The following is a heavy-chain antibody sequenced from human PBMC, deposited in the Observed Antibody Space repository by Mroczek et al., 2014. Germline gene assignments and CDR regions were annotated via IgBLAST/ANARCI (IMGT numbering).Heavy chain of an antibody. CDR2: ISSSSSAI. CDR1: GFTFSSYS. V-gene: IGHV3-48*01. CDR3: ARDGRGKVPAAIGSEYFQH. D-gene: IGHD2-2*02. Sequence: VQLVQSGGGLGTAWGGPVRLSCAASGFTFSSYSMNWVRQAPGKGLEWVSYISSSSSAIYYADSVKGRFTISRDNAKNSLYLQMNSLRAEDTAVYYCARDGRGKVPAAIGSEYFQHWGPGHPGHRLL. J-gene: IGHJ1*01.